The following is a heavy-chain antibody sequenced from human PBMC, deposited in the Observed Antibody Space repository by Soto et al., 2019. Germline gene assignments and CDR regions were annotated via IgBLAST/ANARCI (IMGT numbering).Heavy chain of an antibody. CDR3: SRARYCTSPSCYNHYYYGLDI. V-gene: IGHV1-18*04. D-gene: IGHD2-2*02. Sequence: QEQLVQSGGEVKKPGASVRVSCNASGYTFTKYGITWVRQAPGQGLEWMGWIGVYNGKTNYARKLQGRVIMTADTSASTAYMELSSLRSDDTAVYYCSRARYCTSPSCYNHYYYGLDIWGQGTTVSVSS. J-gene: IGHJ6*02. CDR1: GYTFTKYG. CDR2: IGVYNGKT.